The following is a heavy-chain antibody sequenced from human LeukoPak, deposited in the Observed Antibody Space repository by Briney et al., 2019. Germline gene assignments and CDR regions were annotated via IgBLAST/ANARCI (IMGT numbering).Heavy chain of an antibody. D-gene: IGHD5-24*01. V-gene: IGHV4-31*03. CDR1: GGSISNGGYY. CDR2: IYYSGST. J-gene: IGHJ6*03. CDR3: ARGSDAMGPYYMDV. Sequence: PSQTLSLTCTVSGGSISNGGYYWSWIRQHPGKGLEWIGYIYYSGSTYYNPSLKSRVTISVDTSKNQFSLKLSSVTAADTAVYYCARGSDAMGPYYMDVWGKGTTVTVSS.